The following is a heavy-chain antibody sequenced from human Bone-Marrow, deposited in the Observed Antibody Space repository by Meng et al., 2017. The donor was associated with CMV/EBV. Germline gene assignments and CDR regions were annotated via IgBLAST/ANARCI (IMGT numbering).Heavy chain of an antibody. CDR2: IGTLGDT. CDR3: VRGLQAYCNRTSCPFDS. J-gene: IGHJ4*02. D-gene: IGHD2-2*01. CDR1: GFTFSMYD. V-gene: IGHV3-13*01. Sequence: GSLRLSCAASGFTFSMYDMHWVRQVPGKGLEWVSSIGTLGDTYCPDSVRGRFTISRENAKNSLFLQMNSLRVGDTAVYYCVRGLQAYCNRTSCPFDSWGQGTLVPVPS.